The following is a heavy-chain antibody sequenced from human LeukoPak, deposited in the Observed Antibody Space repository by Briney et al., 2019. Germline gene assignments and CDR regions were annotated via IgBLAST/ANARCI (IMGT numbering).Heavy chain of an antibody. D-gene: IGHD3-10*02. J-gene: IGHJ6*04. CDR2: FSGSGGNT. V-gene: IGHV3-21*01. CDR3: AELGITMIGGV. CDR1: GFTFSSYW. Sequence: GGSLRLSCAASGFTFSSYWIHWVRQAPGKGLEWVSTFSGSGGNTYYADSVKGRFTISRDNAKNSLYLQMNSLRAEDTAVYYCAELGITMIGGVWGKGTTVTISS.